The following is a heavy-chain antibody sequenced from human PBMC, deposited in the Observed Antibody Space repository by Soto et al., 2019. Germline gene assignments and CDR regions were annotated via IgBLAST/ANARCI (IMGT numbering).Heavy chain of an antibody. CDR2: ISTYNGNT. Sequence: QVQLVQSGAEVKKPGASVKVSCKASGYTFITYGVSWVRQAPGQGLDWLGWISTYNGNTRYAERLQGRVTMTTDTTTNTDYMERRNLRSDDTAVYYCARGPTDYYDNSANYFLDYWGQGTLVTVSS. CDR3: ARGPTDYYDNSANYFLDY. D-gene: IGHD3-22*01. CDR1: GYTFITYG. V-gene: IGHV1-18*01. J-gene: IGHJ4*02.